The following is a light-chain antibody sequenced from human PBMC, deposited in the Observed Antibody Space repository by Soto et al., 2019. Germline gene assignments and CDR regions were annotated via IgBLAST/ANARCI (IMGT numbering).Light chain of an antibody. J-gene: IGLJ1*01. V-gene: IGLV1-40*01. CDR3: QSYDSSLSVSYV. Sequence: QSVLTQPPSVSGAPGQRVTISCTGSSSNSGAGYDVHWYQQRPGTAPKLLIYGNKNRPSGVPDRFSGSKSGTSASLAITGLQAEDEADYYCQSYDSSLSVSYVFGTGTKLTVL. CDR1: SSNSGAGYD. CDR2: GNK.